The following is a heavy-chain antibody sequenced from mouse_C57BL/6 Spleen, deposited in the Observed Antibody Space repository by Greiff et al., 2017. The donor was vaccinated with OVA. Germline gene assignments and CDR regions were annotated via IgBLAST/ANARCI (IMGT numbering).Heavy chain of an antibody. Sequence: EVQLQQSGTVLARPGASVKMSCKTSGYTFTSYWMHWVKQRPGQGLEWIGAIYPGNSDTSYNQKFKGKAKLTAVTSASTAYMELSSLTTEDSAVYSGTRGATEEHYAMDYWGQGTPVTVSS. V-gene: IGHV1-5*01. CDR1: GYTFTSYW. D-gene: IGHD3-1*01. J-gene: IGHJ4*01. CDR3: TRGATEEHYAMDY. CDR2: IYPGNSDT.